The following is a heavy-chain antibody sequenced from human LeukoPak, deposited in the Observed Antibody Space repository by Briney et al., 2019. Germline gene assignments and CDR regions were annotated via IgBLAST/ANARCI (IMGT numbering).Heavy chain of an antibody. Sequence: SVKVSCKASGGTFSSYAISWVRQAPGQGLEWMGGIIPIFGTANYAQKFQGRVTITADESTSTAYMELSSLRSEDTAVYYCARGVNTMIVGPDAFDIWGQGTMVAVSS. V-gene: IGHV1-69*01. CDR1: GGTFSSYA. CDR2: IIPIFGTA. J-gene: IGHJ3*02. CDR3: ARGVNTMIVGPDAFDI. D-gene: IGHD3-22*01.